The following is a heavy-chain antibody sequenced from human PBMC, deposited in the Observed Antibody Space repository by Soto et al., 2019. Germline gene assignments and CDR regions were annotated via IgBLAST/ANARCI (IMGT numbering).Heavy chain of an antibody. J-gene: IGHJ4*02. Sequence: PSETLSLTCTVSGGSISSGDYYWSWIRQHPGKGLEWIGYIYYSGRSNYNPSLKSRVTISVDTSKNQFSLRLSSVTAADTAVYYCANRRSSGYYAFDYWGQGTMVTVYS. V-gene: IGHV4-31*03. CDR2: IYYSGRS. CDR1: GGSISSGDYY. D-gene: IGHD3-22*01. CDR3: ANRRSSGYYAFDY.